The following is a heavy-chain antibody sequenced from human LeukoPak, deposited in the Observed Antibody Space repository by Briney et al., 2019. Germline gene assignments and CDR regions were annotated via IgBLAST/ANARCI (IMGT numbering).Heavy chain of an antibody. CDR3: ARLMSTSYPDYFDY. J-gene: IGHJ4*02. V-gene: IGHV4-39*01. CDR1: GGSISSSSFY. Sequence: SETLSLTCTVSGGSISSSSFYWGWIRQPPGKGLEWIGSIHYSGSTYSNPSLKSRVTLSVDTSKNQFSLRPSSVTAADRAVYYCARLMSTSYPDYFDYWGQGTLVTVSS. CDR2: IHYSGST. D-gene: IGHD2/OR15-2a*01.